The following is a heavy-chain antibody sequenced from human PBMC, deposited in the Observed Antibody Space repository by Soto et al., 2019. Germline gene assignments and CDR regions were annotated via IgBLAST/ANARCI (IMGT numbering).Heavy chain of an antibody. Sequence: PSQTLSLTCVISGDSVSSNSAGWNWIRQTPSRGLEWLGRTYYRSKWYYTYAVSVKSRIIIDPDTSKNQFSLQLNSVTPEDTAVYYCARVSWVDVSAPYYTDFWGTRTTVTVS. CDR2: TYYRSKWYY. J-gene: IGHJ6*03. D-gene: IGHD3-16*01. V-gene: IGHV6-1*01. CDR3: ARVSWVDVSAPYYTDF. CDR1: GDSVSSNSAG.